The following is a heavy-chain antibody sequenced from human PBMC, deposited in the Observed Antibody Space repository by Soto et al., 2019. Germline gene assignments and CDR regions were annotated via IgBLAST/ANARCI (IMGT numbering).Heavy chain of an antibody. CDR3: ARDKRDYDLINWFDP. CDR1: GCSFSSYA. Sequence: SVKVSYKASGCSFSSYAIIWVRQAPGQGLEWMGGIIPIFGTANYAQKFQGRVTITADESTSTAYMELSSLRSEDTAVYYCARDKRDYDLINWFDPWGQGTLVTVSS. V-gene: IGHV1-69*13. CDR2: IIPIFGTA. D-gene: IGHD3-3*01. J-gene: IGHJ5*02.